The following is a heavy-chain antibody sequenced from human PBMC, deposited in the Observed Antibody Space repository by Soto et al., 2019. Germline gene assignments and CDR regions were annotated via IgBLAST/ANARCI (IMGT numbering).Heavy chain of an antibody. CDR2: IYSGGRT. V-gene: IGHV3-66*01. D-gene: IGHD5-18*01. J-gene: IGHJ4*02. CDR3: ARDQGYSNY. Sequence: PGKRLEWVSVIYSGGRTYDADSVKGRFTISRDNSKNTLYLQMNRLRAEDTAVYYCARDQGYSNYWGQGTLVTVSS.